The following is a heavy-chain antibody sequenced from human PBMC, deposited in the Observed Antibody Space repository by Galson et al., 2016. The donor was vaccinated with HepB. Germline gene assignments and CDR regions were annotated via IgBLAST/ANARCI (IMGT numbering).Heavy chain of an antibody. Sequence: SETLSLTCTVSGDSISSSAYYWGWIRQPPGKGLDWIGSIYYTGNTYYNPSLKSRVTISVDTSKNQFSLNLSSVTAADTAVYYCARKYNWNVDYWGQGTLVTVSS. CDR1: GDSISSSAYY. D-gene: IGHD1-1*01. J-gene: IGHJ4*02. V-gene: IGHV4-39*01. CDR2: IYYTGNT. CDR3: ARKYNWNVDY.